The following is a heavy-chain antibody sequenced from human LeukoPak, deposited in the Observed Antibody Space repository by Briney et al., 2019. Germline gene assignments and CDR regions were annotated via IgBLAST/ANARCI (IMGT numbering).Heavy chain of an antibody. CDR2: ISGDGSST. V-gene: IGHV3-74*01. J-gene: IGHJ5*02. CDR1: GFTFSSYW. CDR3: ARPSVGFDP. Sequence: PGGSLRLSCAASGFTFSSYWMHWVRHAPGKGLVWLSRISGDGSSTSYADSVKGRFTISRDNAKNTLYLQMNSLRAEDTAVYYCARPSVGFDPWGQGTLVTVSS.